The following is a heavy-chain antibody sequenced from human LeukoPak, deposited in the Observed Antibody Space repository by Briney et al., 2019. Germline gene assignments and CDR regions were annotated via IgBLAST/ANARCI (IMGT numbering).Heavy chain of an antibody. Sequence: SETLSLTCTVSGGSISRYYGSCLPHPPGGGVEWIGYIYYSGSTNYTPSLKSRVTISVDTSKNQFSLKLSSVTAADTAVYYCARDGWPQLRFDPWGQGTLVTVSS. V-gene: IGHV4-59*01. CDR2: IYYSGST. CDR1: GGSISRYY. CDR3: ARDGWPQLRFDP. D-gene: IGHD1-7*01. J-gene: IGHJ5*02.